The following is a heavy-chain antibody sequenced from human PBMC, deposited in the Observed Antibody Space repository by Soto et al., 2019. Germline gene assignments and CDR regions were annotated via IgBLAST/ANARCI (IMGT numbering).Heavy chain of an antibody. J-gene: IGHJ6*03. V-gene: IGHV4-34*01. D-gene: IGHD6-13*01. CDR2: INHSGST. CDR3: ARHGSSSWPSIHYYYYMDV. CDR1: GGSFSGYY. Sequence: SETLSLTCAVYGGSFSGYYWSWIRQPPGKGLEWIGEINHSGSTNYNPSLKSRVTISVDTSKNQFSLKLSSVTAADTAVYYCARHGSSSWPSIHYYYYMDVWGKGTTVTVSS.